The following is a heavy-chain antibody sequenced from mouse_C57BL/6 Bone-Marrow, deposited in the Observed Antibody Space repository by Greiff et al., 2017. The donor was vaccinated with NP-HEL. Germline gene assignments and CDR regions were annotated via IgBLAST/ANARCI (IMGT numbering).Heavy chain of an antibody. V-gene: IGHV1-78*01. D-gene: IGHD1-1*01. CDR2: IYPRDGST. CDR3: ARQGYYYGSSPYAMDY. CDR1: GYTFTDHT. Sequence: VKLMESDAELVKPGASVKISCKVSGYTFTDHTIHWMKQRPEQGLEWIGYIYPRDGSTKYNEKFKGKATLTADKSSSTAYMQLNRLTSEDSAVYFCARQGYYYGSSPYAMDYWGQGTSVTVSS. J-gene: IGHJ4*01.